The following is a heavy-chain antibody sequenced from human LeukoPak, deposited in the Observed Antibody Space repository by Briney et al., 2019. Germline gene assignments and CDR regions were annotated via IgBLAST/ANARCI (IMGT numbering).Heavy chain of an antibody. CDR2: IYYSGSA. CDR1: GVSISSYH. V-gene: IGHV4-59*01. D-gene: IGHD5-12*01. Sequence: KPSETLSLTCTVSGVSISSYHWSWIRQPPGKGLEWIGYIYYSGSANYNPSLKSRVTISVDTSKNQFSLKLSSVTAADTAVYYCARMIVASNTYYFDYWGQGTLVTVSS. CDR3: ARMIVASNTYYFDY. J-gene: IGHJ4*02.